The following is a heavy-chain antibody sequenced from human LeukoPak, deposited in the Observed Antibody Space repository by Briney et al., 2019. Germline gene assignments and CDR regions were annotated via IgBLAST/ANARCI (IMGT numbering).Heavy chain of an antibody. D-gene: IGHD2/OR15-2a*01. CDR2: ISETGAIT. V-gene: IGHV3-23*01. CDR1: GFTFTSYP. J-gene: IGHJ4*02. Sequence: PGGSLRLSCAASGFTFTSYPMTWVRQAPGKGLEWVSSISETGAITNYADSVKGRFTIYRDNSKNTVYLQMSSLRAEDGAVYFCAKYIGPSKRIFDYWGQGTLVAVSS. CDR3: AKYIGPSKRIFDY.